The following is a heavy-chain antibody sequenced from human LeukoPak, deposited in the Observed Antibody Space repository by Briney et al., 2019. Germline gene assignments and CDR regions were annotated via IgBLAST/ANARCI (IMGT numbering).Heavy chain of an antibody. J-gene: IGHJ5*02. CDR2: IYYSGST. CDR1: GGPIRSDY. Sequence: SETLSLTCTVSGGPIRSDYWSWIRQPPGKGLEWIGYIYYSGSTTYNPSLKSRVTISVDTSKNQFSLKLISVTAADTAVYYCARDKYSTKQTEYNWFDPWGQGTLVTVSS. V-gene: IGHV4-59*12. D-gene: IGHD6-6*01. CDR3: ARDKYSTKQTEYNWFDP.